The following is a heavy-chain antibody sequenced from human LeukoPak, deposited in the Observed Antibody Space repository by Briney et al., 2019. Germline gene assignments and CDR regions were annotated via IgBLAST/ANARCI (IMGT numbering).Heavy chain of an antibody. CDR3: ARVRSLGSGSYNIYFDY. D-gene: IGHD3-10*01. CDR1: GGSISSYY. Sequence: PSETLSLTCTVSGGSISSYYWSWIRQPPGKGLEWIGYIYYSGSTNYNPSLKSRVTISVDTSKNQFSLKLSSVTAADTAVYYCARVRSLGSGSYNIYFDYWGQGTLVTVSS. V-gene: IGHV4-59*01. CDR2: IYYSGST. J-gene: IGHJ4*02.